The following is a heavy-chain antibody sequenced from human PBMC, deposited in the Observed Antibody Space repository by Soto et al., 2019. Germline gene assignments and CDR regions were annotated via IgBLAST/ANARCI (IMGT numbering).Heavy chain of an antibody. J-gene: IGHJ4*02. CDR1: GGSISSYY. D-gene: IGHD1-26*01. Sequence: QVQLQESGPGLVKPSETLSLTCTVSGGSISSYYWSWIRQPPGKGLEWIGYIYYSGSTNYNPSLKSPVTLSLHTSTHQFSLKLSSVTAADTAVYYCARQVVSAPPDWQLLQFHSWGQGTLVTVSS. CDR3: ARQVVSAPPDWQLLQFHS. V-gene: IGHV4-59*08. CDR2: IYYSGST.